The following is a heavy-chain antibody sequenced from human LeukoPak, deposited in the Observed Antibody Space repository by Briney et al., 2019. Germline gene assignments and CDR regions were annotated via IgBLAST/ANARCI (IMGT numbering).Heavy chain of an antibody. CDR2: ISGSGGST. V-gene: IGHV3-23*01. Sequence: PGGSLRLSCAASGFTFSSYAMSWVRQAPGKGLEWVSAISGSGGSTYYADSVKGRFTISRDNSMNTLYLQMNSLRAEDTAVYYCAKDGRYCGYAFDIWGQGTMVTVSS. J-gene: IGHJ3*02. D-gene: IGHD2-8*02. CDR3: AKDGRYCGYAFDI. CDR1: GFTFSSYA.